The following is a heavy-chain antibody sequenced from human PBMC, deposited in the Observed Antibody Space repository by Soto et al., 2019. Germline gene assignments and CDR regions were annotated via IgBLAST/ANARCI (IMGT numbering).Heavy chain of an antibody. CDR1: GFSFSRYA. CDR3: AKAAFFVPAAILNY. Sequence: GGSLRLSCAASGFSFSRYAMHWVRQAPGKGLEWVAVISYDGSNKYYADSVKGRFTISRDNSKNTLYLQMNSLRAEDTAVYYCAKAAFFVPAAILNYWGQGTLVTVSS. J-gene: IGHJ4*02. V-gene: IGHV3-30*18. CDR2: ISYDGSNK. D-gene: IGHD2-2*02.